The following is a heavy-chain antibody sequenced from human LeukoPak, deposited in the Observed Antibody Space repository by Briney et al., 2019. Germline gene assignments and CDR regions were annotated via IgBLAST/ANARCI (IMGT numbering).Heavy chain of an antibody. V-gene: IGHV1-18*01. D-gene: IGHD1-1*01. CDR3: ARAPVMEPFWFDP. Sequence: ASVKVSCKSSGYTFTSYGISWVRQAPGQGLEWMGWISAYNGNTNYAQKLQGRVTMTTDTSTSTAYMELRSLRSDDTAVYYCARAPVMEPFWFDPWVQGTLVTVSS. CDR2: ISAYNGNT. J-gene: IGHJ5*02. CDR1: GYTFTSYG.